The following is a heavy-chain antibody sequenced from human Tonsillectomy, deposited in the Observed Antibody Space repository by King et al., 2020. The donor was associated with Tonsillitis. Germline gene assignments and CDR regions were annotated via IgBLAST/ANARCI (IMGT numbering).Heavy chain of an antibody. Sequence: LQLQESGSGLVKPSQTLSLTCAVSGGSISSGGYSWIWIRQPPGKGLEWIGYIYHSGSTYYNPSLKSRVTISVDRSKNQFSLKLSSVTAADTAVYYCAKDHSSSFVFDPWGQGTLVTVSS. CDR3: AKDHSSSFVFDP. V-gene: IGHV4-30-2*01. CDR2: IYHSGST. D-gene: IGHD6-6*01. J-gene: IGHJ5*02. CDR1: GGSISSGGYS.